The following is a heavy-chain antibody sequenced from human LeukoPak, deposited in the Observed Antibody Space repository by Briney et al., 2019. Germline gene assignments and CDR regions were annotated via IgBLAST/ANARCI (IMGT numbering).Heavy chain of an antibody. V-gene: IGHV2-5*02. CDR3: AHRHGSGWYVGYNWFDP. Sequence: QSGPTLVKPTQTLTLTCTFSGFSLSTSGVGVGWIRQLPGKALEWLALIYWDDDNRYSPSLKSRLTITKDTSKNQVVLTMTNMDPVDTATYYCAHRHGSGWYVGYNWFDPWGQGTLVTVSS. CDR2: IYWDDDN. D-gene: IGHD6-19*01. J-gene: IGHJ5*02. CDR1: GFSLSTSGVG.